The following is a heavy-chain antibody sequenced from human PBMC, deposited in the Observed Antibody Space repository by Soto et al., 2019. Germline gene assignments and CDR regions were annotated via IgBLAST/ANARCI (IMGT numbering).Heavy chain of an antibody. CDR1: GYTFTSYY. CDR3: AREIGYYDILTGYSTYYYMDV. Sequence: GASVKVSCKASGYTFTSYYMHWVRQAPGQGLEWMGIINPSGGSTSYAQKFQGRVTMTRDTSTSTVYMELSSLRSEDTAVYYCAREIGYYDILTGYSTYYYMDVWGKGTTVTVSS. CDR2: INPSGGST. J-gene: IGHJ6*03. D-gene: IGHD3-9*01. V-gene: IGHV1-46*01.